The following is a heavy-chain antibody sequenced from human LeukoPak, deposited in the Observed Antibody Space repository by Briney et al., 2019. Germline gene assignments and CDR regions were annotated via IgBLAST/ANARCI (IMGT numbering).Heavy chain of an antibody. Sequence: GGSLRLSCAASGFTFSSYGMHWVRQAPGKGLEWVAYIRYDGSNKYYADSVKGRFTISRDNSKNTLYLQMNSLRAEDTAVYYCANSDCSSTSCYTSPRAFDIWGQGTMVTVSS. J-gene: IGHJ3*02. CDR2: IRYDGSNK. CDR3: ANSDCSSTSCYTSPRAFDI. V-gene: IGHV3-30*02. D-gene: IGHD2-2*02. CDR1: GFTFSSYG.